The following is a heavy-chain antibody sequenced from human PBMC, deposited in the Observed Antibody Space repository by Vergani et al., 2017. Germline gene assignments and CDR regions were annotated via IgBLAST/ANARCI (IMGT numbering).Heavy chain of an antibody. Sequence: EVHLVQSGAEVKKPGESLKISCGGSGYIFSNYWIAWVRQMPGKGLEWMGIIYPADSDTRYSPSFQGQVTISADKSISTAFLQWDSLKASDTALYYCARHTTYTDSWGQGTLVTVSS. D-gene: IGHD1-1*01. CDR3: ARHTTYTDS. CDR2: IYPADSDT. J-gene: IGHJ4*02. CDR1: GYIFSNYW. V-gene: IGHV5-51*01.